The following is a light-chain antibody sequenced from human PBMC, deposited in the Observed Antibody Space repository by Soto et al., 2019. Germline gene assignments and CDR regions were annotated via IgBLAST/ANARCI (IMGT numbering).Light chain of an antibody. CDR2: AAS. CDR1: QSIGSY. CDR3: QQSYSTPWT. Sequence: DIQMTQSPSSLSASVGDRVTITCRASQSIGSYFNWYQQKPGKAPKLLIYAASALESGVPSRFSGSGSWTDFTLTISSLQPGDFATYYCQQSYSTPWTFGQGTKVEVK. J-gene: IGKJ1*01. V-gene: IGKV1-39*01.